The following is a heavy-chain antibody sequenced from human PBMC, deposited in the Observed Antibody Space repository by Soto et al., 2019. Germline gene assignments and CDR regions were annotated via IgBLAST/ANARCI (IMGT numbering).Heavy chain of an antibody. V-gene: IGHV3-33*01. CDR1: GFTFSSYG. D-gene: IGHD5-12*01. J-gene: IGHJ4*02. CDR2: IWYDGSNK. Sequence: QVQLVESGGGVVQPGRSLRLSCAASGFTFSSYGMHWVRQAPGKGLEWVAVIWYDGSNKYYADSVKGRFTISRDNSKNTLYLQMNSLRAEDTAVCYCARDEGAKMIDYWGQGTLVAVSS. CDR3: ARDEGAKMIDY.